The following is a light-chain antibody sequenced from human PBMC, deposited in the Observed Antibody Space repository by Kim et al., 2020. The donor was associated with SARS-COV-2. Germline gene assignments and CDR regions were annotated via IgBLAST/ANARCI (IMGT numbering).Light chain of an antibody. CDR1: TSDVGAYDY. Sequence: GQSITISCTGTTSDVGAYDYVSWYQQFPGNAPKLMIYDVTHRPSGVSDRFSGSKSGNTASRTISGLQADDEADYYCSSFPTTTDRVFGGVTKVTVL. CDR2: DVT. CDR3: SSFPTTTDRV. V-gene: IGLV2-14*03. J-gene: IGLJ3*02.